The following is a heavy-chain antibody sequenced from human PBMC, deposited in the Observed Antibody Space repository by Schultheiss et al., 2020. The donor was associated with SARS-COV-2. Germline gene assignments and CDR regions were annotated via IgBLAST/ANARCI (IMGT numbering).Heavy chain of an antibody. J-gene: IGHJ5*02. D-gene: IGHD4-11*01. CDR1: GYTFTDYG. CDR2: ISGHNSIP. V-gene: IGHV1-18*01. CDR3: ARVGPTVTTPPFMRWFDP. Sequence: ASVKVSCKSSGYTFTDYGVTWVRQAPGQGLEWMGWISGHNSIPYYAQKFQGRVTMTRDTSISTAYMELSSLRSDDTAVYYCARVGPTVTTPPFMRWFDPWGQGTLVTVSS.